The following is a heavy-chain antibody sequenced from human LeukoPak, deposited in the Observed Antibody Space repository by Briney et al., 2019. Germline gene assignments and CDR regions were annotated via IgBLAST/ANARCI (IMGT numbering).Heavy chain of an antibody. CDR1: GGSISSSSYY. Sequence: SETLSLTCTVSGGSISSSSYYWGWIRQPPGKGLEWNGSIYYSGSTYYNPSLKSRVTISVDTSKNQFSLKLSSVTAADTAVYYCARHSGGDYYYGSETFDYWGQGTLVTVSS. CDR2: IYYSGST. CDR3: ARHSGGDYYYGSETFDY. D-gene: IGHD3-10*01. J-gene: IGHJ4*02. V-gene: IGHV4-39*01.